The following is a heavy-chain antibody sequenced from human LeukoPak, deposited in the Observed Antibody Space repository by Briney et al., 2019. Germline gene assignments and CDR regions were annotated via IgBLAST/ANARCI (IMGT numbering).Heavy chain of an antibody. V-gene: IGHV1-2*02. J-gene: IGHJ4*02. D-gene: IGHD3-9*01. CDR3: ARSPHILTGENFDY. CDR2: INPNHGDT. Sequence: ASVKVSCKASRYTFTGYYMHWVRQAPGQGLERMGWINPNHGDTNYAQKFQDRVSMTRDTSISTAYMLLSRLRSADTAVYYCARSPHILTGENFDYWGQGTLLTVSS. CDR1: RYTFTGYY.